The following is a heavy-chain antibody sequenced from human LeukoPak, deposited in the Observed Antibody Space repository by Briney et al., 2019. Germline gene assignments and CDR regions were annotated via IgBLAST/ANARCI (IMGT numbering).Heavy chain of an antibody. CDR2: INHSGST. CDR1: GGTFSGYY. CDR3: ARGVNYYGSGNDI. Sequence: SETLSLTCAVYGGTFSGYYWRWIRQPPGKGLEWIGEINHSGSTNYNPSLKSRVTISVDTSKNQFSLKLSSVTAADTAVYYCARGVNYYGSGNDILGQGTMVTVSS. V-gene: IGHV4-34*01. J-gene: IGHJ3*02. D-gene: IGHD3-10*01.